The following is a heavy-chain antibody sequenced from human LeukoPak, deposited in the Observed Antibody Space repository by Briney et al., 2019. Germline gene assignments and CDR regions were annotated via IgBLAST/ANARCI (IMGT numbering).Heavy chain of an antibody. CDR3: ARGPPNWGYDY. D-gene: IGHD7-27*01. CDR2: MSPNSGDT. Sequence: ASVKVSCKASGYTFTSYDFNWVRQATGQRPEWMGWMSPNSGDTGCAQKFQDRVTMTRNTSISTAYMELSSLRSDDTAVYYCARGPPNWGYDYWGPGTLVTVSS. J-gene: IGHJ4*02. CDR1: GYTFTSYD. V-gene: IGHV1-8*01.